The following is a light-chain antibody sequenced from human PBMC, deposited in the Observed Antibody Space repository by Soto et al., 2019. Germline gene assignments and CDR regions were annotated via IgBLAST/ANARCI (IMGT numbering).Light chain of an antibody. CDR3: QQYYSYPFIT. Sequence: IQMTQSPSSLSASVGDRVTITCRASQGISSYLAWYQQKPGKAPKLLIYAASTLQSGVPSRFSGSGSGTDFTLTISCLQSEDFATYYCQQYYSYPFITFGQGTRLEIK. CDR1: QGISSY. J-gene: IGKJ5*01. V-gene: IGKV1-8*01. CDR2: AAS.